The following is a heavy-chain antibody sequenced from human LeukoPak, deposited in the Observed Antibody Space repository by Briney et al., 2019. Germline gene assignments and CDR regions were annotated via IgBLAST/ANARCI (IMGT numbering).Heavy chain of an antibody. D-gene: IGHD2-15*01. V-gene: IGHV3-73*01. CDR3: TRSIADAFDI. Sequence: PGGSLKLSCAASGFTFSGSAMHWVRQASGKGLEWVGRIRSKANSYATAYAASVKGRFTISRDDSKNTAYLQMNSLKTEDTAVYYCTRSIADAFDIWGQGTVVTVSS. CDR1: GFTFSGSA. J-gene: IGHJ3*02. CDR2: IRSKANSYAT.